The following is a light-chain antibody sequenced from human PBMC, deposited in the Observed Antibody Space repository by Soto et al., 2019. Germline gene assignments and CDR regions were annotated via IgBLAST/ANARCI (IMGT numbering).Light chain of an antibody. CDR3: AAWDDSLKALV. Sequence: QSVLTQPPSVSGAPGQRVTISCTGSTTNIGAGYEVHWYQQRPGTAPKLLVSGHNIRPSGVPDRFYGSKSGTSASLAITGLQAEDEADYYCAAWDDSLKALVFGGGTKLTVL. V-gene: IGLV1-40*01. J-gene: IGLJ2*01. CDR2: GHN. CDR1: TTNIGAGYE.